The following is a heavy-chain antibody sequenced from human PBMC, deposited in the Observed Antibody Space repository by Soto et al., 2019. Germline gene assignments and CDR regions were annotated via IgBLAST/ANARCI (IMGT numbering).Heavy chain of an antibody. Sequence: QVQLVQSGAEVKKPGSSVKVSCKASGGTFSSYAISWVRQAPGQGLEWMGGIIPIFGTANYAQKFQGRVTITADKSPSTAYMELRSLRSEDPAVYYCANCYYDSSGYPGTDYYGMDVWGQGTTVTVSS. V-gene: IGHV1-69*06. CDR3: ANCYYDSSGYPGTDYYGMDV. CDR2: IIPIFGTA. CDR1: GGTFSSYA. D-gene: IGHD3-22*01. J-gene: IGHJ6*02.